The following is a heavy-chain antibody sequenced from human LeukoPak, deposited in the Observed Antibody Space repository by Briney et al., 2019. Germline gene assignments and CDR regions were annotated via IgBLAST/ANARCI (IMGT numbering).Heavy chain of an antibody. CDR3: ASYNVGGAGYSYFAN. V-gene: IGHV1-2*02. CDR1: DTPTAST. D-gene: IGHD2-15*01. J-gene: IGHJ4*02. Sequence: APVKSSRERLLDTPTASTIYTGCDTPGQGLEWMGWINPNTGGTNFAQRFQGSVTMTRDPSINTAYMELRKMGSDYWAGVYCASYNVGGAGYSYFANWGQGTLVTVSS. CDR2: INPNTGGT.